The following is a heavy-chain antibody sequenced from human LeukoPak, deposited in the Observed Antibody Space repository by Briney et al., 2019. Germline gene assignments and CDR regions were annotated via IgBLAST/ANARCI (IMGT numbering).Heavy chain of an antibody. J-gene: IGHJ4*02. CDR1: GGSINNYY. CDR2: IYYSGST. D-gene: IGHD2-2*01. CDR3: ARGGFVVPAAFVY. Sequence: PSETLSLTCTVSGGSINNYYWSWIRQPPGKGLEWIGYIYYSGSTNYNPSLKSRVTISIDTSKNQFSLKLNSVTAADTAVYYCARGGFVVPAAFVYWGQGTLVTVSS. V-gene: IGHV4-59*01.